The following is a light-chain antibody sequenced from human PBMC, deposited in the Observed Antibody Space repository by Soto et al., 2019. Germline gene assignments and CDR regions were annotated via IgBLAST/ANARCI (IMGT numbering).Light chain of an antibody. V-gene: IGKV3-11*01. Sequence: EIVLTQSPATLSLSPGERATLSCRASQSVSSYLAWYQQKPGQAPRLLIYDASNRATGIPARFSGSGSGTDFTLTISCLEPEDFAVYYSQQRSNRPYTFGQATKLEIK. CDR3: QQRSNRPYT. J-gene: IGKJ2*01. CDR1: QSVSSY. CDR2: DAS.